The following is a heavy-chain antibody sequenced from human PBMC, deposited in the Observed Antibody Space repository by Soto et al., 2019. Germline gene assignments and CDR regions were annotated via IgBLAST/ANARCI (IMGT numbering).Heavy chain of an antibody. V-gene: IGHV3-33*01. Sequence: GGSLRLSCAASGFTFSSYGMHWVRQAPGKGLEWVAVIWYDGSNKYYADSVKGRFTISRDNANNTLYLQMNSPRAEDTAVYYCARDDYSNYVGSYYYYMDVWGKGNPGHRLL. CDR1: GFTFSSYG. CDR2: IWYDGSNK. D-gene: IGHD4-4*01. CDR3: ARDDYSNYVGSYYYYMDV. J-gene: IGHJ6*03.